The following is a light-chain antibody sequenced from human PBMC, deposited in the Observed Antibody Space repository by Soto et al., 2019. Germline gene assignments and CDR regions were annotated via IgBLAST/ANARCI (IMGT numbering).Light chain of an antibody. CDR3: QQYGDWPPET. CDR2: GAS. Sequence: TQSPATLYVSPGDRATLSCRASQSVSRNLAWYQQKPGQAPRLLIYGASTRATGVPARFSGSGSATEFTLSISSLQSEYVAVYYCQQYGDWPPETFGQGTKLEI. J-gene: IGKJ2*01. V-gene: IGKV3-15*01. CDR1: QSVSRN.